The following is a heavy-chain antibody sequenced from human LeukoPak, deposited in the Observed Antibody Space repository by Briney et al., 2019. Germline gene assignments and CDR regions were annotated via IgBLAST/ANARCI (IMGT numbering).Heavy chain of an antibody. CDR2: ISGSGGSI. V-gene: IGHV3-23*01. CDR3: AKTLSAATKGYYFDY. CDR1: GFTFSSYA. D-gene: IGHD2-15*01. J-gene: IGHJ4*02. Sequence: PGGSLRLSCAASGFTFSSYAMSWVRQAPGKGLEWVSAISGSGGSIYYADSVKGRFTISRDNSKNTLYLQMNSLRAEDTAVYYCAKTLSAATKGYYFDYWGQGTLVTVSS.